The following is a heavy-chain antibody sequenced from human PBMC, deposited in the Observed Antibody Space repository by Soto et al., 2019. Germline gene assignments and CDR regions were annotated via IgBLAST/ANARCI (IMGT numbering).Heavy chain of an antibody. CDR1: GLTFSNYI. CDR3: SKGWGDF. V-gene: IGHV3-23*01. D-gene: IGHD3-16*01. J-gene: IGHJ4*02. Sequence: EVQLLESGGGLAQPGGSLRLSCVVSGLTFSNYIMSWVRQAPGKGLEWVSTISGSGGPTYYVDSVKGRFTISRDNSKNTLYLQLNGLRAEDTAVYYCSKGWGDFWGQGTLVTVSS. CDR2: ISGSGGPT.